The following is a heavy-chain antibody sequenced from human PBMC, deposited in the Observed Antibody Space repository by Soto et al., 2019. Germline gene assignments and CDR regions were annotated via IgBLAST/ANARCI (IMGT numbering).Heavy chain of an antibody. D-gene: IGHD2-15*01. Sequence: VGSLRLSCAASGFTFSSYWMSWVRQGPGKGPEWVANIKQDGSEKYYVDSVKGRFTISRDNAKKSLYLQMTSLRAEDTAVYYCAKSLSANLFDSWGQGTLVTVSS. CDR1: GFTFSSYW. V-gene: IGHV3-7*05. CDR3: AKSLSANLFDS. CDR2: IKQDGSEK. J-gene: IGHJ4*02.